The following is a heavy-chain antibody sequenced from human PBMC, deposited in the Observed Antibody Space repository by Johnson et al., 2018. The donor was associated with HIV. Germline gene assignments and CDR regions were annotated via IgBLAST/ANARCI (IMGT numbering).Heavy chain of an antibody. V-gene: IGHV3-20*04. J-gene: IGHJ3*02. CDR2: INWNGGST. Sequence: VQLVESGGNVIRPGGSLRLSCAASGFTFDDYGMSWVRQAPGKGLEWVSGINWNGGSTYYADSVKGRFTISRDNSKNSLYLQMNSLRTEDTALYYCAGSGSYYGDAFDIWGQGTMVTVSS. D-gene: IGHD1-26*01. CDR3: AGSGSYYGDAFDI. CDR1: GFTFDDYG.